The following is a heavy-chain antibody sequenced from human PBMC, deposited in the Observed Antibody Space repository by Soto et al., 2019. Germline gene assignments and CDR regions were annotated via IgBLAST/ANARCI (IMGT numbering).Heavy chain of an antibody. CDR1: GGTFSSYT. D-gene: IGHD3-10*01. V-gene: IGHV1-18*01. CDR3: AILSGFGELGHSFVP. J-gene: IGHJ5*02. CDR2: ISAYNGNT. Sequence: ASVKVSCKASGGTFSSYTISWVRQAPGQGLEWMGWISAYNGNTNYAQKLQGRVTMTTDTSTSTAYMELRSLRSDDTAVYYCAILSGFGELGHSFVPWGQGTLVTVPQ.